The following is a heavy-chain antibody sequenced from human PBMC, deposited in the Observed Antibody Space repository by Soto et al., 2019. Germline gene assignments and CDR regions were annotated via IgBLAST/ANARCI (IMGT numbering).Heavy chain of an antibody. D-gene: IGHD6-19*01. Sequence: VASVKVSCKASGGTFSSYAISWVRQAPGQGLEWMGGIIPIFGTANYAQKFQGRVTITADKSTSTAYMELSSLRSEDTAVYYCAREAVAGPNWFDHWGQGTLVTVSS. CDR2: IIPIFGTA. CDR3: AREAVAGPNWFDH. CDR1: GGTFSSYA. J-gene: IGHJ5*02. V-gene: IGHV1-69*06.